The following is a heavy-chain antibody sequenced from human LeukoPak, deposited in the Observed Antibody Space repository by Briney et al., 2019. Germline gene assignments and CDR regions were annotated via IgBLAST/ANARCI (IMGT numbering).Heavy chain of an antibody. Sequence: GGSLRLSCAASGFTVSSNYMSWVRQAPGKGLEWVSVIYSGGSTYYAKAVKGRFTISRDNSKNTLYLQMNSLRAEDTAVYYCARDNAVPGRGYYFDYWGQGTLVTVSS. CDR2: IYSGGST. CDR1: GFTVSSNY. D-gene: IGHD6-19*01. V-gene: IGHV3-53*01. J-gene: IGHJ4*02. CDR3: ARDNAVPGRGYYFDY.